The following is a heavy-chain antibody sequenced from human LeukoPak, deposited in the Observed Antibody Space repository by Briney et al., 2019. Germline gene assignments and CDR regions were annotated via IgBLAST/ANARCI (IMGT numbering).Heavy chain of an antibody. CDR2: IYYSGST. D-gene: IGHD3-10*01. J-gene: IGHJ3*02. V-gene: IGHV4-59*01. Sequence: PSGTLSLTCTVSGGSISSYYWSWIRQPPGKGLEWIGYIYYSGSTNYNPSLKSRVTISVDTSKNQFSLKLSSVTAADTAVYYCARATVRGVIIGSDAFDIWGQGTMVTVSS. CDR1: GGSISSYY. CDR3: ARATVRGVIIGSDAFDI.